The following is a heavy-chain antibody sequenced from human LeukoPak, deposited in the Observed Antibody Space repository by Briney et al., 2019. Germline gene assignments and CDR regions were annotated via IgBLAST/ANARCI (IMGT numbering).Heavy chain of an antibody. J-gene: IGHJ3*02. CDR1: GSTFSSYW. CDR3: AREEVGAGSAFDI. D-gene: IGHD1-26*01. CDR2: IKQDGSVR. V-gene: IGHV3-7*01. Sequence: GGSLRLSCAASGSTFSSYWMTWVRRAPGKGLEWVASIKQDGSVRHYVDSVRGRFTVSRDNAKNSLYLQMNSLRAGDTAVYYCAREEVGAGSAFDIWGQGTMATVSS.